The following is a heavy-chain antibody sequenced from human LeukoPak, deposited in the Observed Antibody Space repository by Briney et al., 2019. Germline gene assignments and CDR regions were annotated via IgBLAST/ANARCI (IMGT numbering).Heavy chain of an antibody. D-gene: IGHD6-19*01. CDR3: VDLGSGWAMY. Sequence: GGSLRLSCAASGFTFSTYGMSWVRQAPGKGLEWVSVISGSGGSTYYADSVKGRFTISRDNSKNTLYLQMNSLRGGDTAVYYCVDLGSGWAMYWGQGTLVTVSP. J-gene: IGHJ4*02. CDR1: GFTFSTYG. CDR2: ISGSGGST. V-gene: IGHV3-23*01.